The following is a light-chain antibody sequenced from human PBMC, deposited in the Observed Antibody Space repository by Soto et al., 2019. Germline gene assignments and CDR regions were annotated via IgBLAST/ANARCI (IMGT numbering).Light chain of an antibody. Sequence: EIVMTQSPLSLSVTPGESASISCRSSQSLLHSNGNNYFDWYLQKPGQSPQLLIYLGSNRASGVPDRFSGSGSGTDFTLKISRVEAEDVGVYYCMQALQTPLTFDQGTRLEIK. J-gene: IGKJ5*01. CDR3: MQALQTPLT. CDR1: QSLLHSNGNNY. V-gene: IGKV2-28*01. CDR2: LGS.